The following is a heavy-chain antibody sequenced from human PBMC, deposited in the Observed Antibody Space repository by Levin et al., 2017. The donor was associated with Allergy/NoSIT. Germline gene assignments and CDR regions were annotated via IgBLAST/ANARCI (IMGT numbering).Heavy chain of an antibody. CDR3: AREGYCIRGVCYSALHFDY. CDR2: VYSSGGV. V-gene: IGHV4-31*03. D-gene: IGHD2-8*01. Sequence: SETLSLTCSVSGASMNSGSFYWNWIRQFPGKGLEWIGYVYSSGGVYYNPSLKGRLTISQDTSKNQFSLRLSSVTAADPAVYYCAREGYCIRGVCYSALHFDYWGQGTQVTVSS. J-gene: IGHJ4*02. CDR1: GASMNSGSFY.